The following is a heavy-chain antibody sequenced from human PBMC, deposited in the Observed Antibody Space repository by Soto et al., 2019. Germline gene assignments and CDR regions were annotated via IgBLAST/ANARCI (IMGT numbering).Heavy chain of an antibody. Sequence: QITLKESGPTLVKPTQTLTLTCTFSVFSLTTDGVGVDWIRQPPGKYLEWLGLVYWNDEKRYRPSLQSRLTITRDTSRNQVVLTMTNMDRVDTATYFCAHRNTVTAGLNWGQGTLVTVSS. CDR1: VFSLTTDGVG. CDR2: VYWNDEK. V-gene: IGHV2-5*01. D-gene: IGHD4-4*01. J-gene: IGHJ4*02. CDR3: AHRNTVTAGLN.